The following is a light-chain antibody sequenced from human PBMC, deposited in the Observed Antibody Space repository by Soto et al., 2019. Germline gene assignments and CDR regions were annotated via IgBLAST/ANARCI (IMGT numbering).Light chain of an antibody. CDR1: QSISTW. CDR3: QQYNSYSQT. CDR2: DAS. Sequence: DIQMTQSPSTLPAALGARATTTFRASQSISTWLAWYQQKPGKVPKLLIYDASSLESGVPSRFSGSGSGTEFTLTISSLRPDDSATYYCQQYNSYSQTFGQGTKVDIK. V-gene: IGKV1-5*01. J-gene: IGKJ1*01.